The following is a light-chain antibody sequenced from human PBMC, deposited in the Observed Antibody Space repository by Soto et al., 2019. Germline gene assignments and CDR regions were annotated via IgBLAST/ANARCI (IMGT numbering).Light chain of an antibody. CDR2: GAS. J-gene: IGKJ1*01. Sequence: EIVLTQSPGTLSLSPGERATLSCRASQSVSSSYLDWYQQKPGQAPRLLIYGASSRATGIPDRFSGSGSGTDFTLTISRLEPEDXAVXXCQQFGASSRTFGQGTKVEIK. V-gene: IGKV3-20*01. CDR1: QSVSSSY. CDR3: QQFGASSRT.